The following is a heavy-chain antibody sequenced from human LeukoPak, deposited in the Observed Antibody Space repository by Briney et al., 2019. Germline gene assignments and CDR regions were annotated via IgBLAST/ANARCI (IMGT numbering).Heavy chain of an antibody. V-gene: IGHV4-39*01. CDR3: ARIVGPIYFDY. CDR1: GGSISGSSHY. CDR2: IYYSGST. Sequence: PSETLSLTCTVSGGSISGSSHYWGWIRQPPGKGLEWIGRIYYSGSTYCNPSLKSRVNISVDTSKNQFSLKLSSVTAADTAVYYCARIVGPIYFDYWGQGTLVTVSS. J-gene: IGHJ4*02. D-gene: IGHD1-26*01.